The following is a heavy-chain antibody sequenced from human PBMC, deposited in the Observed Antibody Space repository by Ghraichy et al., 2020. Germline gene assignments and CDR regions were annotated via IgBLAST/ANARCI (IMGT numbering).Heavy chain of an antibody. V-gene: IGHV1-18*04. CDR3: ARAAGGDCYSCWFDP. J-gene: IGHJ5*02. Sequence: ASVKVSCKASGYTFTKYGISWVRQAPGQGLEWMGWITGYNTKTNNAQKFQGRVTMTTDTSTSTAYMELRSLTSDDTAVYYCARAAGGDCYSCWFDPWGQGTLVTVSS. CDR2: ITGYNTKT. D-gene: IGHD2-21*02. CDR1: GYTFTKYG.